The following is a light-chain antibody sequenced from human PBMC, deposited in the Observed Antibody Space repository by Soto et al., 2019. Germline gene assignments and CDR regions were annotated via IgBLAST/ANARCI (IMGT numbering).Light chain of an antibody. CDR3: CSYTSSNTQV. CDR2: DVS. J-gene: IGLJ3*02. Sequence: QSALTQPASVSGSPGQSITISCTGTSSDVGDYNSVSWYQQHPGKARKLMIYDVSYWPSGVSNRFSGSKSGNTASLTISGLQAEDEADYYCCSYTSSNTQVFGGGTKLTVL. V-gene: IGLV2-14*03. CDR1: SSDVGDYNS.